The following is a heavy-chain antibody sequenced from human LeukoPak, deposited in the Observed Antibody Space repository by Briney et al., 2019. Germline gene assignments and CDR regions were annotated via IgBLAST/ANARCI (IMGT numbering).Heavy chain of an antibody. Sequence: HPGESLRLSCAASGDSGFTFSDHNMDWVRQAPGRGLEWIGRTGNKANGYTTEYAASVKGRFTISRDESKNSLYLQMNSLKTEDTAVYYCARDFFYYWGQGTLVTVSS. CDR1: GDSGFTFSDHN. J-gene: IGHJ4*02. V-gene: IGHV3-72*01. CDR2: TGNKANGYTT. CDR3: ARDFFYY.